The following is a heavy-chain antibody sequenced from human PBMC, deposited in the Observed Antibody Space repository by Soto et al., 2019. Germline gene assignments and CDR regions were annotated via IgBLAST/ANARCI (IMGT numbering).Heavy chain of an antibody. D-gene: IGHD6-19*01. J-gene: IGHJ6*02. V-gene: IGHV4-59*01. CDR1: GGSISSYY. CDR2: IYYSGST. CDR3: ARGSSGWYGCGYYYYYGMDV. Sequence: SETLSLTCTVSGGSISSYYWSWIRQPPGKGLEWIGYIYYSGSTNYNPSLKSRVTISVDTSKNQFSLKLSSVTAADTAVYYCARGSSGWYGCGYYYYYGMDVWGQGTTVTVSS.